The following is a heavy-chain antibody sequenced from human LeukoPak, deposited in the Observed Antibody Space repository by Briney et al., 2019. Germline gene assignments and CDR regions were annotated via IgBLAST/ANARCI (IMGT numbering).Heavy chain of an antibody. J-gene: IGHJ5*02. CDR2: INWNGGST. Sequence: GPLRLSCTASGITFDDYGMSWFRQAPGKGLEWVSGINWNGGSTGYAESVKGGFTISRDNAKNTLYLQMNSLRAADTALYYCARGVGYCSRTSCYLFAPWGQGTLDTVSS. V-gene: IGHV3-20*04. D-gene: IGHD2-2*03. CDR1: GITFDDYG. CDR3: ARGVGYCSRTSCYLFAP.